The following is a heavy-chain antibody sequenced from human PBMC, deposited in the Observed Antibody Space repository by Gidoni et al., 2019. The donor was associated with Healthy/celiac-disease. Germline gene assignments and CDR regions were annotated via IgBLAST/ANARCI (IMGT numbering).Heavy chain of an antibody. CDR1: GGSFSGYY. V-gene: IGHV4-34*01. Sequence: QVQLQQWGAGLLKPSETLSLTCAVYGGSFSGYYWSWIRQPPGKGLEWIGEINHSGSTNYNPSLKSRVTISVDTSKNQFSLKLSSVTAADTAVYYCARGPTGVRRRLWFDPWGQGTLVTVSS. D-gene: IGHD6-25*01. CDR2: INHSGST. J-gene: IGHJ5*02. CDR3: ARGPTGVRRRLWFDP.